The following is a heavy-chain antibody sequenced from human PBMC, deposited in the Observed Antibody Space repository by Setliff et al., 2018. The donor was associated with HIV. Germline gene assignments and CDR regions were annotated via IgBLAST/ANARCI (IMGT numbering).Heavy chain of an antibody. CDR2: IFYSGTT. D-gene: IGHD3-3*01. V-gene: IGHV4-39*07. CDR1: GGAISSSSYY. Sequence: PSETLSLTCNVSGGAISSSSYYWFWIRQPPGKGLEWIGSIFYSGTTYYNPSLKSRVTISVDMSNNQFSLKVTSVTAADTAVYYCMRGRSITIFGVAYFDFWGQGTQVTVSS. CDR3: MRGRSITIFGVAYFDF. J-gene: IGHJ4*02.